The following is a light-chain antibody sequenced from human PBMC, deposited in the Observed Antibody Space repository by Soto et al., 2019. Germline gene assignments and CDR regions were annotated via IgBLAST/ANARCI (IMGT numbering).Light chain of an antibody. CDR2: DAS. V-gene: IGKV1-33*01. J-gene: IGKJ5*01. CDR1: QDIGNY. Sequence: DIHMTQSPASLSAAVGDRVTITCQASQDIGNYLNWYQQRPGKAPKLLILDASSLDTGVPSRFSGSGSGTDFTFTISSLQSEDIATYYCQQYYNVPITFGQGTRLEIK. CDR3: QQYYNVPIT.